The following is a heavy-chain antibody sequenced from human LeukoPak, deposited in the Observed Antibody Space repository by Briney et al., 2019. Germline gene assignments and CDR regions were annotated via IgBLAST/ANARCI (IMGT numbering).Heavy chain of an antibody. CDR1: GFTFNSYA. Sequence: GGSLRLSCAASGFTFNSYAMSWVRQAPGKGLEWVSAISGSGVSTYYADSVKGRFTISRDNSKNTLFLQMNSLRAEDTAVYYCAKSRGGDSQYWFDPWGQGTLVTVSS. V-gene: IGHV3-23*01. D-gene: IGHD2-21*02. J-gene: IGHJ5*02. CDR2: ISGSGVST. CDR3: AKSRGGDSQYWFDP.